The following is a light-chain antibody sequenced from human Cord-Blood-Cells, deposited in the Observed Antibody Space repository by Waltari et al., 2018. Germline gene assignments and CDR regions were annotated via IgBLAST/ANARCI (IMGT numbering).Light chain of an antibody. CDR3: QQRSNWPPLT. CDR1: QSVRSY. Sequence: EIVLTQSPATLSLSPGERATLSCRASQSVRSYLAWYQQKPGQAPRLLIYDASNRATGIPARFSGSGSGTDSTLTISSLEPEDFAVYYCQQRSNWPPLTFGGGTKVEIK. CDR2: DAS. V-gene: IGKV3-11*01. J-gene: IGKJ4*01.